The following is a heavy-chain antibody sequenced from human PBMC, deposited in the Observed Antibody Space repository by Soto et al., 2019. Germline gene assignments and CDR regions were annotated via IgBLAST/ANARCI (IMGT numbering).Heavy chain of an antibody. CDR1: GDSISTSY. D-gene: IGHD6-13*01. V-gene: IGHV4-4*07. CDR3: ARGTGYSSSWYFRMSGMDV. Sequence: SETLSLTCSVSGDSISTSYWSWIRQPAEKRPEWIGRIHSNGNSHYNPSLRSRVTISVDTSKNQFSLRLSSVTAADTAVYYCARGTGYSSSWYFRMSGMDVWGQGTTVTVSS. CDR2: IHSNGNS. J-gene: IGHJ6*02.